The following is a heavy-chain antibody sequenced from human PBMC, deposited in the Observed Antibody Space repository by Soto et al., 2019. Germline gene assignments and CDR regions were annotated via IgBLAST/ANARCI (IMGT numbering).Heavy chain of an antibody. CDR3: AKDLPFPALSPFDY. V-gene: IGHV3-23*01. D-gene: IGHD3-16*01. CDR2: ISGSGGST. J-gene: IGHJ4*02. Sequence: EVQLLESGGGLVQPGGSRGLSCAASGLTFSSFTMTGVRRAPGKGLEWVSAISGSGGSTYYADSVKGRFTISRDNSKNTLYLQMNSLRAEDTAVYYCAKDLPFPALSPFDYWGQGTLVTVSS. CDR1: GLTFSSFT.